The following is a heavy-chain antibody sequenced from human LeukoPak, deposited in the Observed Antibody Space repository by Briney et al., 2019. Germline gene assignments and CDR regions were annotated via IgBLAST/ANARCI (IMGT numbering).Heavy chain of an antibody. CDR1: GFTFSNAW. D-gene: IGHD6-13*01. J-gene: IGHJ4*02. V-gene: IGHV3-21*01. CDR2: ISSSSSYI. Sequence: GGSLRLSCAASGFTFSNAWMSWVRLAPGKGLEWVSSISSSSSYIYYADSVKGRFTISRDNAKNSLYLQMNSLRAEDTAVYYCARVEGTAARTLLFDYWGQGTLVTVSS. CDR3: ARVEGTAARTLLFDY.